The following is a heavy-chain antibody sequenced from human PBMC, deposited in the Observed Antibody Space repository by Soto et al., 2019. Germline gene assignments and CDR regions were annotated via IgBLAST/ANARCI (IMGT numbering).Heavy chain of an antibody. D-gene: IGHD3-3*01. J-gene: IGHJ4*02. CDR3: TRDQYDFSSGYYSDY. Sequence: GGSLRLSCVASGFKFNNYWMSWVRQAPGKGLEWVANLKQDGSETYYGDSVKGRFSISTDNVKNSLYLQANSLRAEDKAVYYCTRDQYDFSSGYYSDYWGQGTLVTVSS. CDR1: GFKFNNYW. V-gene: IGHV3-7*01. CDR2: LKQDGSET.